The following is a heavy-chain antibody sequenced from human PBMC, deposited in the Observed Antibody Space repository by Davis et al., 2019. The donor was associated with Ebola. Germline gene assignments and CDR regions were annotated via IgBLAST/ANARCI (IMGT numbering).Heavy chain of an antibody. CDR1: DASLRGESSY. CDR2: IHNGGAT. CDR3: ARNETKWHSQDNHYYGMDV. V-gene: IGHV4-61*09. Sequence: PSETLSLTCFVSDASLRGESSYWSWIRQPAGKGLEWIGHIHNGGATNYNPSLRGRVTISLDTSKTQVSLQLRSVTAADAAVYYCARNETKWHSQDNHYYGMDVWGKGTTVTVSS. J-gene: IGHJ6*04. D-gene: IGHD5-12*01.